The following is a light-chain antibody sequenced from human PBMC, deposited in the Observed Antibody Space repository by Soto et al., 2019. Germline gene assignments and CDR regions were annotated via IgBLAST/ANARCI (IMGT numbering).Light chain of an antibody. V-gene: IGKV1-6*01. CDR3: LQDYTYPLT. Sequence: AIQMTQSPSSLSASVGDRVTITCRASQGIRNDLGWYQQKPGEAPKLLIYAASSLQSGVPSRFSDSGSGTDFTLTISNLHPEDFATYYCLQDYTYPLTFGGGTKVELK. CDR1: QGIRND. CDR2: AAS. J-gene: IGKJ4*01.